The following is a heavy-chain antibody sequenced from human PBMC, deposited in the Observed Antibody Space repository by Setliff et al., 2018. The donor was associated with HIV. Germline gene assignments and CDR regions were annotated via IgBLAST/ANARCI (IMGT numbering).Heavy chain of an antibody. J-gene: IGHJ6*03. Sequence: GESLRLSCTTSGFTFSSHAMSWVRQAPGKGLQWVSGISGDTFNTYTADSVKGRFTISRDNSRNTLYLQMNNLRAEDSGIYYCAKDIGLGRANFYYYMDVWGKGTTVTVSS. D-gene: IGHD7-27*01. V-gene: IGHV3-23*01. CDR1: GFTFSSHA. CDR2: ISGDTFNT. CDR3: AKDIGLGRANFYYYMDV.